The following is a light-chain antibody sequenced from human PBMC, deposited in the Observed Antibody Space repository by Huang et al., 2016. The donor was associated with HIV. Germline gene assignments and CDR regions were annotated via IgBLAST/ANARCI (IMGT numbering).Light chain of an antibody. Sequence: EIVMTQSPATLSVSPGERATLSCRASQSVCINLAWYQQKRGQAPRLVIYGSSTRATCIPAGLSSSGSGTEFSLTISSLQSEDFAVYYCQQYEDWPPYTFGQGTNLEMK. CDR2: GSS. J-gene: IGKJ2*01. CDR1: QSVCIN. V-gene: IGKV3-15*01. CDR3: QQYEDWPPYT.